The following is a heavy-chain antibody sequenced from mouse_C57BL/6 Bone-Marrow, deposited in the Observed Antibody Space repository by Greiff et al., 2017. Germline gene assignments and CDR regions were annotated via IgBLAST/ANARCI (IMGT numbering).Heavy chain of an antibody. J-gene: IGHJ4*01. V-gene: IGHV1-81*01. CDR2: IYPRSGNT. D-gene: IGHD1-1*01. CDR1: GYTFTSYG. Sequence: QVHVQQSGAELARPGASVKLSCKASGYTFTSYGIRWVKQRTGQGLEWIGEIYPRSGNTYYNEKFKGKATLTADKSSSTAYMELSSLTSEDSAVYFCATPYYGSSLYALDYGGRGTSVTVSS. CDR3: ATPYYGSSLYALDY.